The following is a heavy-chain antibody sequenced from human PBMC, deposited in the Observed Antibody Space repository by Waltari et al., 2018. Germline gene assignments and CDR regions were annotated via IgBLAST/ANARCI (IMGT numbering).Heavy chain of an antibody. J-gene: IGHJ4*02. D-gene: IGHD6-19*01. CDR2: LRGSVGIT. V-gene: IGHV3-23*01. CDR3: AKDNLRSAVAGGFDY. CDR1: GFTFSSYA. Sequence: EVQLLESGGGLVQPGGSLRLSCAASGFTFSSYAMSWVRQVPGKGREWVSSLRGSVGITYYADSVKGRFTISRDNSKNTLYLQLNSLRAEDTAVYYCAKDNLRSAVAGGFDYWGQGTLVTVSS.